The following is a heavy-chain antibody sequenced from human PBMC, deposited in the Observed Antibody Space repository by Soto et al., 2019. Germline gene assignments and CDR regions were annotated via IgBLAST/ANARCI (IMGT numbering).Heavy chain of an antibody. V-gene: IGHV4-59*01. CDR3: ARAVWFGEVNYYYGMDV. Sequence: SETLSLTCTVSGGSISSCYWSWIRQPPGKGLEWIGYIYYSGSTNYNPSLKSRVTISVDTSKNQFSLKLSSVTAADTAVYYCARAVWFGEVNYYYGMDVWGQGTTVTVSS. CDR2: IYYSGST. J-gene: IGHJ6*02. D-gene: IGHD3-10*01. CDR1: GGSISSCY.